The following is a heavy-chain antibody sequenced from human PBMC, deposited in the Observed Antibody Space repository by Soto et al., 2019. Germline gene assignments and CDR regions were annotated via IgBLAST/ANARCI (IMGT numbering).Heavy chain of an antibody. CDR2: INPSGGST. CDR3: ARPLAAAGPPDY. D-gene: IGHD6-13*01. V-gene: IGHV1-46*01. Sequence: ASVKVSCKASGYTFTSYYMHWVRQAPGQGLEWKGIINPSGGSTSYAQKFQGRVTMTRDTSTSTVYMELSSLRSEDTAVYYCARPLAAAGPPDYWGQGTLVTVSS. CDR1: GYTFTSYY. J-gene: IGHJ4*02.